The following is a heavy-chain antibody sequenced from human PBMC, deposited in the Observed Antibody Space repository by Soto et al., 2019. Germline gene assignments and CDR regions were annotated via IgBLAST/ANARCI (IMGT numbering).Heavy chain of an antibody. CDR3: ARDLQYYYGSGSYYTAYYGMDV. CDR1: GFTFSSYE. Sequence: PGGSLRLSCAASGFTFSSYEMNWVRQAPGKGLEWVSYISSSGSTIYYADSVKGRFTISRDNAKNSLYLQMNSLRAEDTAVYYCARDLQYYYGSGSYYTAYYGMDVWGQGTTVTVSS. D-gene: IGHD3-10*01. J-gene: IGHJ6*02. V-gene: IGHV3-48*03. CDR2: ISSSGSTI.